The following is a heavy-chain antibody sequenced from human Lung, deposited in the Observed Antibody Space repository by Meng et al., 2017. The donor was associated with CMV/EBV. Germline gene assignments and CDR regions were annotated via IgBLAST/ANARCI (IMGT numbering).Heavy chain of an antibody. V-gene: IGHV4-34*01. CDR2: INHSGST. CDR1: GGSFSGYY. Sequence: SETLSLXCAVYGGSFSGYYWSWIRQPPGKGLEWIGEINHSGSTNYNPSLKSRVTISVDTSKNQFSLKLSSVTAADTAVYYCARGEIVRKGVDYWGQGKLVNGSS. CDR3: ARGEIVRKGVDY. D-gene: IGHD3-16*02. J-gene: IGHJ4*02.